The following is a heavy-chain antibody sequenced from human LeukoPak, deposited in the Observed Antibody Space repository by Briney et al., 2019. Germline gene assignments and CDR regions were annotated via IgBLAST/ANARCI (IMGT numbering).Heavy chain of an antibody. CDR1: GFTFSSYS. D-gene: IGHD1-26*01. V-gene: IGHV3-21*01. J-gene: IGHJ1*01. Sequence: PGGSLRLSCAASGFTFSSYSMNWVRQAPGKGLEWVSSISSSSSYIYYADSVKGRFTISRDNSKNTLYLQMNSPRAEDTAVYYCARVGALEYFQHWGQGTLVTVSS. CDR2: ISSSSSYI. CDR3: ARVGALEYFQH.